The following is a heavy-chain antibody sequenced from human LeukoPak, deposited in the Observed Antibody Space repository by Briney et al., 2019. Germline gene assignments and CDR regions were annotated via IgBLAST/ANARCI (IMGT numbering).Heavy chain of an antibody. CDR2: INGDGTST. CDR3: ARGLAPSGFDP. CDR1: GFTFSSRW. D-gene: IGHD3-10*01. V-gene: IGHV3-74*01. J-gene: IGHJ5*02. Sequence: GRSLRLSCAASGFTFSSRWIHWVRQAPGKGLVWVSLINGDGTSTSYADSVKGRFTISRDNAKNTVYLQMSSLRVDDTAMYYCARGLAPSGFDPWGQGTLVTVSS.